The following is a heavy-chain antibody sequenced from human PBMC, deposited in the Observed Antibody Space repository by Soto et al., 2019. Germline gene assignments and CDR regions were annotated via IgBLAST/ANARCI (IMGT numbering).Heavy chain of an antibody. J-gene: IGHJ3*02. V-gene: IGHV3-7*01. Sequence: GGSLRLSCAASGFTFSSYWMSWVRQAPGKGLEWVANIKQDGSEKYYVDSVKGRFTISRDNAKNSLYLQMNSLRAEDTAVYYCARDSPFSVVYLYAYDIWGQGTMVTVSS. D-gene: IGHD1-26*01. CDR3: ARDSPFSVVYLYAYDI. CDR1: GFTFSSYW. CDR2: IKQDGSEK.